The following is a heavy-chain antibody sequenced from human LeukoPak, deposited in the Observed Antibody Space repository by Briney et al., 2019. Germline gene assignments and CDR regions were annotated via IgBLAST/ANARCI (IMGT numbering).Heavy chain of an antibody. CDR1: GYTFTGYY. CDR3: ATPKFGVGSTYYYYYYMDV. CDR2: INPNSGGT. J-gene: IGHJ6*03. Sequence: ASVKVSCKASGYTFTGYYMHWVRQAPGQGLEWMGWINPNSGGTNYAQKFQGWVTMTRDTSISTAYMELSRLRSDDTAVYYCATPKFGVGSTYYYYYYMDVWGKGTTVTVSS. D-gene: IGHD3-10*01. V-gene: IGHV1-2*04.